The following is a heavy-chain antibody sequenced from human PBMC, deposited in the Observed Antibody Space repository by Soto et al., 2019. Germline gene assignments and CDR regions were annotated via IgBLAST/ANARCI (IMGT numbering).Heavy chain of an antibody. J-gene: IGHJ4*02. CDR2: IYYSGST. V-gene: IGHV4-59*01. Sequence: QVQLQESGPGLVKPSETLSLTCTVSGGSISSYYWSWIRQPPGKGLEWIGYIYYSGSTNYNPSLKSRVTISVGTSKIQFSLKLSSVTAADTAVYYCVRASGSMAYWGQGALVTVSS. D-gene: IGHD6-19*01. CDR3: VRASGSMAY. CDR1: GGSISSYY.